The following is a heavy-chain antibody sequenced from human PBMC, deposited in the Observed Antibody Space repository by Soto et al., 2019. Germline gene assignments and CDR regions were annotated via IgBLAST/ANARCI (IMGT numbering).Heavy chain of an antibody. Sequence: QVHLMESGGGLVKPGGSLRLSCEGSGFTFNDYYMTWIRQAPGKGLEWVAYINTLSTAIYYADSVKGRFTISRDNAKNSLYLQMNGLRVEDTATYYCARRLQWQLRPLDSWGRGTLVTVSS. CDR1: GFTFNDYY. CDR3: ARRLQWQLRPLDS. J-gene: IGHJ4*02. CDR2: INTLSTAI. D-gene: IGHD6-19*01. V-gene: IGHV3-11*01.